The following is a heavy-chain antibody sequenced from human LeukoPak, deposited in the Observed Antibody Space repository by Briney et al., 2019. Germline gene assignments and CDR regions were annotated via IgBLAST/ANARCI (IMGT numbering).Heavy chain of an antibody. CDR2: ISGSGDKT. Sequence: GGSLRLSCAASGFTFSTYTMYWVRQRPGKGLEWVSVISGSGDKTYYADSVKGRFTISRDNSKNTLYLQMNSLRAEDTAVYCAKDRSLNGGNSNGYFDYWGQGTLVTVSS. CDR1: GFTFSTYT. J-gene: IGHJ4*02. D-gene: IGHD4-23*01. CDR3: AKDRSLNGGNSNGYFDY. V-gene: IGHV3-23*01.